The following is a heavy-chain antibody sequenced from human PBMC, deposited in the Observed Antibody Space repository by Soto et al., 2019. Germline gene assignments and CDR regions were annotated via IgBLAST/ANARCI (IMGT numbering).Heavy chain of an antibody. J-gene: IGHJ5*02. CDR1: GGTFNTYT. D-gene: IGHD3-16*01. Sequence: QMQLVQSGAEVKKPGSSVKVSCKAFGGTFNTYTIDWVRQAPGQGLEWMGGIIPIFGTTNYAQKFQDRLTLSAHKPTGTTYMELSSLKADETAIYSCALAPNLGEALATSRFDPWGQGSLVTVSS. CDR2: IIPIFGTT. V-gene: IGHV1-69*06. CDR3: ALAPNLGEALATSRFDP.